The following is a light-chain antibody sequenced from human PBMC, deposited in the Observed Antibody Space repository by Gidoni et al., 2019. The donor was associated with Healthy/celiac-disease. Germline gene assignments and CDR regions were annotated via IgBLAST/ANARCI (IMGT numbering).Light chain of an antibody. CDR2: VAS. V-gene: IGKV3-20*01. CDR3: QQYGSSPLT. Sequence: EIVLTHSPGTLSLSPGETATPSCRASQSLTSSYLAWYQQKPGQAPRLLIYVASSRATGSPDRFSGSGSGTDFTITISRLEPEDFAGYDCQQYGSSPLTGGGGTKVEIK. CDR1: QSLTSSY. J-gene: IGKJ4*01.